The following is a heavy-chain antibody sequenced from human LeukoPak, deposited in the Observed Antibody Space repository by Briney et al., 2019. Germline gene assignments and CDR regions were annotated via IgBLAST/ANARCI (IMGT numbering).Heavy chain of an antibody. CDR2: ISSSGSTI. CDR3: AELGITMIGGV. J-gene: IGHJ6*04. D-gene: IGHD3-10*02. Sequence: PGGSLRLSCAASGFIFSSYSMNWVRQAPGKGLEWVSYISSSGSTIYYADSVKGRFTISRDSAKNSLYLQMNSLRAEDTAVYYCAELGITMIGGVWGKGTTVTISS. V-gene: IGHV3-48*04. CDR1: GFIFSSYS.